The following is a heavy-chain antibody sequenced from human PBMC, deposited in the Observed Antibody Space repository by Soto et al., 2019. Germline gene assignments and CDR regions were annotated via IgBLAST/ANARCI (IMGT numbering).Heavy chain of an antibody. J-gene: IGHJ4*02. V-gene: IGHV4-4*02. CDR1: GVSISSSNW. D-gene: IGHD2-15*01. Sequence: QVQLQESGPGLLEPSGTLTLSCAVSGVSISSSNWWSWVRQPPGKGLEWIGEIYHSGSNNYNPSLKSRVTISVDKAKNQFSLNLISVTAADTAVYYCALSSGASFYWGQGTLVTVSS. CDR2: IYHSGSN. CDR3: ALSSGASFY.